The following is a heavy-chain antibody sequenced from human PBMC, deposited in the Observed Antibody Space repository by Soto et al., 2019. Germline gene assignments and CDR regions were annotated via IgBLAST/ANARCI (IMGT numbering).Heavy chain of an antibody. CDR1: GFTFSKYA. D-gene: IGHD4-17*01. J-gene: IGHJ6*03. CDR2: ISSSGSTI. V-gene: IGHV3-11*01. CDR3: ARWGSLTTVTPAGYMDV. Sequence: GGSLRLSCAASGFTFSKYAMSWIRQAPGKGLEWVSYISSSGSTIYYADSVKGRFTISRDNAKNSLYLQMNSLRAEDTAVYYCARWGSLTTVTPAGYMDVWGKGTTVTV.